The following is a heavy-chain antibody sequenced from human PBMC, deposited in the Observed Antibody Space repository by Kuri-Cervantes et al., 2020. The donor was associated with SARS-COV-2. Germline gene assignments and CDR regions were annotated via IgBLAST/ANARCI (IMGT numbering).Heavy chain of an antibody. CDR1: GGSISSYY. CDR3: ARWADSSGYYYFDY. J-gene: IGHJ4*02. CDR2: IYYSGST. Sequence: SETLSLTCTVSGGSISSYYWSWIRQPPGKGPEWIGYIYYSGSTYYNPSLKSRVTISVDTSKNQFSLKLSSVTAADTAVYYCARWADSSGYYYFDYWGQGTLVTVSS. D-gene: IGHD3-22*01. V-gene: IGHV4-59*04.